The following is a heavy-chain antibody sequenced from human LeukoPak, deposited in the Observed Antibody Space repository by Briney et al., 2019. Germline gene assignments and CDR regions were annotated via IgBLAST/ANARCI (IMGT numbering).Heavy chain of an antibody. J-gene: IGHJ3*01. CDR3: ARLLDNDISGDPDTFDV. CDR2: VSYTGRT. V-gene: IGHV4-59*11. D-gene: IGHD3-22*01. Sequence: KPSETLSLTCTVSGGSLSGQYWSWIRQPPGKRLEWIGYVSYTGRTKYNPSLQSRVTISIDTSKSQFSLKLTSVTSADTAVYSCARLLDNDISGDPDTFDVWGQGTTVIVSS. CDR1: GGSLSGQY.